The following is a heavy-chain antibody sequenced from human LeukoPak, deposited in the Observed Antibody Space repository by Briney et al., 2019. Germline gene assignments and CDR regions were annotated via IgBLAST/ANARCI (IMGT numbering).Heavy chain of an antibody. CDR3: AKAPLTTVTTRGD. V-gene: IGHV3-23*01. D-gene: IGHD4-17*01. CDR1: GFTFGDYA. CDR2: ISGSGGST. J-gene: IGHJ4*02. Sequence: GGSLRLSCTASGFTFGDYAMTWVRQAPGKGLEWVSAISGSGGSTYYADSVKGRFTISRDNSKNTLYLQMNSLRAEDTAVYYCAKAPLTTVTTRGDWGQGTLVTVSS.